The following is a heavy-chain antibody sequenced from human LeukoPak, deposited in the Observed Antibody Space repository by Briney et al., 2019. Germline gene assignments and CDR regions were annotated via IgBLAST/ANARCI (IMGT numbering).Heavy chain of an antibody. CDR1: GFTFSSYS. CDR3: ASGTFDILTGYYTFDY. J-gene: IGHJ4*02. V-gene: IGHV3-21*04. Sequence: AGGSLRLSCAASGFTFSSYSMNWVRQAPGKGLEWVSSISSSSSYIYYADSVKGRFTISRDNAKNSLYLQMNSLRAEDTAVYYCASGTFDILTGYYTFDYWGQGTLVTVSS. CDR2: ISSSSSYI. D-gene: IGHD3-9*01.